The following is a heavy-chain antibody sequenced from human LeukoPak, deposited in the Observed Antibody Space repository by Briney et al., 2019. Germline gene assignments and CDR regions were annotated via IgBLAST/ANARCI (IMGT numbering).Heavy chain of an antibody. CDR1: GGFNTHYY. CDR3: ASVKDFRLDY. CDR2: FYHSGST. J-gene: IGHJ4*02. Sequence: SETLSLTCSVSGGFNTHYYWSWIRQPPGKGLEWIGYFYHSGSTNYNPSLKSRVTISVDRSKNQFSLKLSSVTAADTAVYYCASVKDFRLDYWGQGTLVIVSS. D-gene: IGHD2/OR15-2a*01. V-gene: IGHV4-59*12.